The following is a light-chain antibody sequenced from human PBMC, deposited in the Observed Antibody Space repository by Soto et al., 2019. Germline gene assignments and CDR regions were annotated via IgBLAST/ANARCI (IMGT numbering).Light chain of an antibody. CDR1: QSISTY. Sequence: DIQMTQSSSSLSASVGDRVTITCRASQSISTYLNWYQQKSGKAPKLLIFAASTLESGVPSRFSGGGSGTDFTLTINSLQTEDSAIYYCQQSHNIPSTFGRGTKVDIK. CDR2: AAS. V-gene: IGKV1-39*01. J-gene: IGKJ4*02. CDR3: QQSHNIPST.